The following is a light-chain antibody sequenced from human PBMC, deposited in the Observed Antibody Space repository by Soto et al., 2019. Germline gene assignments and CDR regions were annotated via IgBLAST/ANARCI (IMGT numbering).Light chain of an antibody. CDR1: TSDIGDSKY. CDR3: SSYTSSGTVL. Sequence: QSALTQPASVSGSPGQLITISCTGTTSDIGDSKYVSWYQQHPGKAPKLMIYDVSNRPSGVSNRFSGSKSGNTASLTISGLQAEDEADYYCSSYTSSGTVLFGGGTKLTVL. J-gene: IGLJ3*02. V-gene: IGLV2-14*03. CDR2: DVS.